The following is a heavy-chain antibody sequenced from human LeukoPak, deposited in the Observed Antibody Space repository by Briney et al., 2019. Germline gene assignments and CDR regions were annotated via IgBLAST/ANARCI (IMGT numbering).Heavy chain of an antibody. CDR3: AKDRNGSVEQILTGYPDY. D-gene: IGHD3-9*01. V-gene: IGHV3-30*18. CDR2: ISYDGSNK. Sequence: GGSLRLSCAASGFTFSSYGMHWVRQAPGKGLEWVAVISYDGSNKYYADSVKGRFTISRDNSKNTLYLQMNSLRAEDTAVYYCAKDRNGSVEQILTGYPDYWGQGTLVTVSS. CDR1: GFTFSSYG. J-gene: IGHJ4*02.